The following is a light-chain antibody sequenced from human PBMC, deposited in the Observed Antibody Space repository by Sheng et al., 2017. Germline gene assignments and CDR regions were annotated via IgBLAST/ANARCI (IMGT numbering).Light chain of an antibody. V-gene: IGKV1-5*03. J-gene: IGKJ2*01. CDR1: QGISGW. CDR2: QAS. CDR3: QEYYATNT. Sequence: IQLTQSPSSLSASVGDRVTITCRASQGISGWLAWYHQKPGKAPKILISQASSLETGVPSRFSGSGSGTEFTLTISSLQPEDFATYYCQEYYATNTFGRGTKLQIK.